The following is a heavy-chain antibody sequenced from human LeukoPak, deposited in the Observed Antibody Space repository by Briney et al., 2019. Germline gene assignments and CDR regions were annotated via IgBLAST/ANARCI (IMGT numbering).Heavy chain of an antibody. CDR2: IYYSGST. J-gene: IGHJ6*03. CDR1: GGSISSYY. V-gene: IGHV4-59*01. CDR3: ATGYDFLSCNPEPYYYYYMDV. D-gene: IGHD3-3*01. Sequence: SETLSLTCTVSGGSISSYYWSWIRQPPGKGLEWIGYIYYSGSTNYNPSLKSRVTISVDTSKNQFSLKLSSVTAADTAVYYCATGYDFLSCNPEPYYYYYMDVWGKGTTVTVSS.